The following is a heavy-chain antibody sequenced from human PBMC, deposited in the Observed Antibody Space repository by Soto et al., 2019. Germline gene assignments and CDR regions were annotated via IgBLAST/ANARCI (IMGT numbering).Heavy chain of an antibody. J-gene: IGHJ4*02. D-gene: IGHD3-10*01. CDR3: ALTMDPSDY. Sequence: ASVKVSCKASGYTFTTYGLNWVRQAPGQGLEWMGWINAHSPTNYAQKFQGRVTMTTDTSTNTAYMELRGLRSDDTAVYYCALTMDPSDYWGQGTLVTVTS. CDR1: GYTFTTYG. V-gene: IGHV1-18*01. CDR2: INAHSPT.